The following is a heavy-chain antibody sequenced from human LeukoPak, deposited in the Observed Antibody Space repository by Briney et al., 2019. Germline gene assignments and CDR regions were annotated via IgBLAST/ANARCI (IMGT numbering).Heavy chain of an antibody. Sequence: GRSLRLSCAASGFTFSSYGMHWVRQAPGKGLEWVAAISYDGSNKYYADSVKGRFTISRDNSKNTLYLQMNSLRAEDTAVYYCAKDLDWDYWGQGTLVTVSS. V-gene: IGHV3-30*18. J-gene: IGHJ4*02. CDR3: AKDLDWDY. D-gene: IGHD2-21*01. CDR1: GFTFSSYG. CDR2: ISYDGSNK.